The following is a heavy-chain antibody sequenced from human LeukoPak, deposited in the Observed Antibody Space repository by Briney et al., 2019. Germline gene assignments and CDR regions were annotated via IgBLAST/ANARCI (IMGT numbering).Heavy chain of an antibody. CDR1: GFAFSNCS. CDR3: ARDPHDYGDYELSSY. J-gene: IGHJ4*02. Sequence: GGSLRLSCTASGFAFSNCSMNWVRQAPGKGPEWISSINSSGSYMYYADSVKGRFIISRDNAKNSLYLQMNSLRAEDTAVYYCARDPHDYGDYELSSYWGQGTLVTVSS. CDR2: INSSGSYM. D-gene: IGHD4-17*01. V-gene: IGHV3-21*01.